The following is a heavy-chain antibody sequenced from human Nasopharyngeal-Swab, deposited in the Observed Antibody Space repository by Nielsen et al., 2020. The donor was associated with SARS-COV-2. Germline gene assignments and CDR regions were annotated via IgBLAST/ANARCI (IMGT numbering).Heavy chain of an antibody. CDR3: ARALYYDSSGYGGYYYYGMDV. V-gene: IGHV4-34*01. Sequence: SDTLSLTCAVYGWSFSGYYWSWFRQPPGKGLEWIGVINHSGSTNYNPSLKSRVTISVDTSKNQFPLKLSSVTAADTAVYYCARALYYDSSGYGGYYYYGMDVWGQGTTVTVSS. J-gene: IGHJ6*01. CDR1: GWSFSGYY. CDR2: INHSGST. D-gene: IGHD3-22*01.